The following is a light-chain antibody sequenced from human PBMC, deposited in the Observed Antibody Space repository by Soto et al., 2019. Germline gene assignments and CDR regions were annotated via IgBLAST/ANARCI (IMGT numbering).Light chain of an antibody. CDR1: QSVSSGY. CDR3: QQYNTSPFT. J-gene: IGKJ2*01. V-gene: IGKV3-20*01. CDR2: GAS. Sequence: EIVLTQSPGTLSLSPGERATLSCRASQSVSSGYLAWYQQKPGQAPRLLIYGASTRATGIPDRFRGRGSGTDFTLTISRLEPEDFAVYFCQQYNTSPFTFGQGTKLEIK.